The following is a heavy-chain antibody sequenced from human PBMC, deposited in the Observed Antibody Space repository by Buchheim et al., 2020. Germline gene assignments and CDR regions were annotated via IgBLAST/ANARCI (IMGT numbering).Heavy chain of an antibody. CDR1: GGSISSYY. Sequence: QVQLQESGPGLVKPSETLSITCIVSGGSISSYYWSWIRHPPGKGLEWIGYIYYRGSTNYNLPLKSRVIISVETSKNQFSLKPSSVTAADTAVYYCARVNWNYVDYWGQGTL. D-gene: IGHD1-1*01. J-gene: IGHJ4*02. CDR2: IYYRGST. CDR3: ARVNWNYVDY. V-gene: IGHV4-59*01.